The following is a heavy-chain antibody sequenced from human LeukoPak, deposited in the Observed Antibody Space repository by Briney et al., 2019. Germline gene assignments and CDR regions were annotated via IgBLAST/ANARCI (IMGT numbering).Heavy chain of an antibody. V-gene: IGHV3-64*01. CDR2: ISSNGGST. J-gene: IGHJ6*03. Sequence: GGSLRLSCAASGFTFSSYAMHWVRQAPGKGLEYVSAISSNGGSTYYANSVKGRFTISRDNSKNTLYLQMGSLRAEDMAVYYCARARTGDFVPAYYMDVWRKGTTVTVSS. CDR1: GFTFSSYA. D-gene: IGHD7-27*01. CDR3: ARARTGDFVPAYYMDV.